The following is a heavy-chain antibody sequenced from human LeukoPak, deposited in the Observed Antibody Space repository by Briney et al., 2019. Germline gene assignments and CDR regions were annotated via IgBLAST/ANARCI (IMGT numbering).Heavy chain of an antibody. CDR3: ARAMITFGGVIVDDY. Sequence: SETLSLTCTVSGGSISSYYWSWIRQPPGKGLEWIGYIYYSGSTNYNPSLKSRVTMSVDTSKNQFSLKLSSVTAADTAVYYCARAMITFGGVIVDDYWGQGTLVTVSS. CDR2: IYYSGST. J-gene: IGHJ4*02. V-gene: IGHV4-59*12. D-gene: IGHD3-16*02. CDR1: GGSISSYY.